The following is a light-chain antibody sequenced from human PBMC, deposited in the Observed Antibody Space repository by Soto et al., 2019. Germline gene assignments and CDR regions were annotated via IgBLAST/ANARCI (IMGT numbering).Light chain of an antibody. V-gene: IGKV3D-7*01. CDR1: QRVSSRY. CDR3: QQDYNLPPLT. Sequence: PGERVTLSCRASQRVSSRYLTWYQQKPGQAPRLLIYGASTRATSIPARFSGSGSGTDFTLTISSLQPEDFAVYYCQQDYNLPPLTFGGGTKVEIK. J-gene: IGKJ4*01. CDR2: GAS.